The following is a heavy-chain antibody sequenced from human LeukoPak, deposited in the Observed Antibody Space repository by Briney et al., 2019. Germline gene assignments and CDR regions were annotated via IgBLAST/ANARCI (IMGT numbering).Heavy chain of an antibody. V-gene: IGHV4-34*01. D-gene: IGHD1-14*01. J-gene: IGHJ3*02. Sequence: KPSETLSLTCAVYGGSFSGYYWSWIRQPPGKGLEWIGEINHSGSTNYNPSLKSRVTISVDTSKNQFSLKVSSVTAADTAAYYCARYRNEALFAFDIWGQGTMVTVSS. CDR2: INHSGST. CDR3: ARYRNEALFAFDI. CDR1: GGSFSGYY.